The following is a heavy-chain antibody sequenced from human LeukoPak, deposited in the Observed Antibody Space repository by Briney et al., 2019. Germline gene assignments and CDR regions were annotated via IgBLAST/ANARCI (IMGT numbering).Heavy chain of an antibody. D-gene: IGHD4/OR15-4a*01. CDR1: GFTFRIAW. Sequence: GGSLRLSCAASGFTFRIAWMHGVRQAPGTGLVWVSRITDDATTTYADSVKGRFTISRDNAKNILSLQMNSLRAEDTAVYYCVRDRVRPAYWAQGTLVTVSS. V-gene: IGHV3-74*03. CDR3: VRDRVRPAY. CDR2: ITDDATT. J-gene: IGHJ4*02.